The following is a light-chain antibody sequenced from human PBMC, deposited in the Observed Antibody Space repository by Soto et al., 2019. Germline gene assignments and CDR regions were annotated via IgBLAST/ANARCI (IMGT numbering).Light chain of an antibody. Sequence: LMTQSPSSLSATVADRVTITCQASQDSTNYLIWYQQKPGKAPKLLIYDASSLGTGVSSRFSGSGSGTHITLTISSLQPEDIATYYSQQFDRVPCTFGQGTKLEIK. CDR3: QQFDRVPCT. J-gene: IGKJ2*02. CDR1: QDSTNY. CDR2: DAS. V-gene: IGKV1-33*01.